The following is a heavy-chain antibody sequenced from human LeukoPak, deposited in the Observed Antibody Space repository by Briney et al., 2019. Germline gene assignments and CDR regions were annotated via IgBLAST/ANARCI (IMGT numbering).Heavy chain of an antibody. CDR1: VYTFTKYY. CDR3: ARLADYDSSGYLSY. CDR2: INPSGGSA. D-gene: IGHD3-22*01. V-gene: IGHV1-46*01. J-gene: IGHJ4*02. Sequence: ASVTVSFKASVYTFTKYYMHWVRQAPGQGREGMGIINPSGGSARYEQKFQGRVTMTRDTSTSTVYMEVSSLGSEDTAVYYCARLADYDSSGYLSYWGQGTLVTVSS.